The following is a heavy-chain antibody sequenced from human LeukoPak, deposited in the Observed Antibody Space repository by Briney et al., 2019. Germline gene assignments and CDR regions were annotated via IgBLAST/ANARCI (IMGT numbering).Heavy chain of an antibody. J-gene: IGHJ4*02. Sequence: SETLSLTCSVSGGSMSSYYWSWLRQPPGKGVEWVGYIYYSGSTNYNPSLKSRVTISVDTSKNQFSLKLSSVTAADTAVYYCARDRCSGGSCHSDYWGQGTLVTVSS. V-gene: IGHV4-59*01. D-gene: IGHD2-15*01. CDR3: ARDRCSGGSCHSDY. CDR2: IYYSGST. CDR1: GGSMSSYY.